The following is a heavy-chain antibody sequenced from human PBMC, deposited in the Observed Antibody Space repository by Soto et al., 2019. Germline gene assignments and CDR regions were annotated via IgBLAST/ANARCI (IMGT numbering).Heavy chain of an antibody. CDR3: ARSIGFDY. Sequence: QVQLQESGPGLVKPSETLSLTCTVSGGSISSYYWSWIRQPPGKGLEWIGYIYYSGSTNYNPSLMSRVTISVDTSKNQFSLKLSSVTAADTAVYYCARSIGFDYWGQGTLVTVSS. CDR1: GGSISSYY. J-gene: IGHJ4*02. D-gene: IGHD2-15*01. CDR2: IYYSGST. V-gene: IGHV4-59*01.